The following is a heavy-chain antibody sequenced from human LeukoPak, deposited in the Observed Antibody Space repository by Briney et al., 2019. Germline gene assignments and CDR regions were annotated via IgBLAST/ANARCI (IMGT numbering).Heavy chain of an antibody. J-gene: IGHJ4*02. Sequence: GGSLRLSCVASGFTFSNYWMYWVRQAPGKGLVWVSRIETDGSSTSYADSVKGRFTISRDNAKNTLFLQMNSLRAEDTAVYYCARMAAVAGTAYWGQGTLVSVSS. D-gene: IGHD6-19*01. CDR1: GFTFSNYW. CDR3: ARMAAVAGTAY. CDR2: IETDGSST. V-gene: IGHV3-74*01.